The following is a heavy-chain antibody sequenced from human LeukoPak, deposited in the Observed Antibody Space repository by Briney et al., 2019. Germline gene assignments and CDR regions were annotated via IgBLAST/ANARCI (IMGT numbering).Heavy chain of an antibody. V-gene: IGHV3-33*01. CDR3: VRASGSFDS. J-gene: IGHJ4*02. CDR2: IWSDGSNK. Sequence: GGSLRLSCAASGFTFSDYGIHWVRRAPGKGLEWVAVIWSDGSNKYYADSVKGRFTISRDNPRKTLYLQMNSLRVEDTAVYYCVRASGSFDSWGQGTLVTVYS. CDR1: GFTFSDYG. D-gene: IGHD3-10*01.